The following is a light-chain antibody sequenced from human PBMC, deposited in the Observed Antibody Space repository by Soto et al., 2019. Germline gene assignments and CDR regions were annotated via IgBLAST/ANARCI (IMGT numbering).Light chain of an antibody. Sequence: QLVLTQPPSASGTPGQRVTISCSGTTSNIGSNTVSWYQHLPGTAPKLLIYSNDQRPSGVPDRFSGSKSGTSASLAISGLQSEDEADYYCAIWDLSLSAWVFGGGTKVTVL. CDR2: SND. J-gene: IGLJ3*02. CDR1: TSNIGSNT. CDR3: AIWDLSLSAWV. V-gene: IGLV1-44*01.